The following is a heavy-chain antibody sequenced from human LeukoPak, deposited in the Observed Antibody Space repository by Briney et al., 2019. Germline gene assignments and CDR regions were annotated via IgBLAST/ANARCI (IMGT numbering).Heavy chain of an antibody. CDR2: IKQDGSEK. V-gene: IGHV3-7*01. D-gene: IGHD3-3*01. CDR3: ARYYDFWSGYYPFDY. Sequence: GGSLRLFCAASGFTFSSYWMSWVRQAPGKGLEWVANIKQDGSEKYYVDSVKGRFTISRDNAKNSLYLQMNSLRAEDTAVYYCARYYDFWSGYYPFDYWGQGTLVTVSS. CDR1: GFTFSSYW. J-gene: IGHJ4*02.